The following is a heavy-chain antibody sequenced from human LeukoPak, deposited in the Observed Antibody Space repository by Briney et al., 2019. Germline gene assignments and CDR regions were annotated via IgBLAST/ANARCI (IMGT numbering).Heavy chain of an antibody. D-gene: IGHD1-26*01. Sequence: PSETLSLTCTVSSGSINSYYWGWVRQPPGKGLEWIGRIYNTGATQYNPSLKSRVTMSIDTSTNQFSLNLRSMTAADTAVYYCGRQGYTASYYFLDFWSQGTLVAVS. CDR3: GRQGYTASYYFLDF. V-gene: IGHV4-4*07. CDR2: IYNTGAT. J-gene: IGHJ4*02. CDR1: SGSINSYY.